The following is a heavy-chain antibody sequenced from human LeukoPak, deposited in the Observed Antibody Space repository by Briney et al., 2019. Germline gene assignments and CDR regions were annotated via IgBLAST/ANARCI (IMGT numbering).Heavy chain of an antibody. V-gene: IGHV1-18*01. CDR1: GYTFTSYG. Sequence: GASVKVSCKASGYTFTSYGISWVRQAPGQGLEWMGWISAYNGDTNYAQRLQGRVTMTTDTSTDTAYMELRSLRSDDTAVYYCARDIIKSITIFGVVTRKRRSGTFDFWGPGTLVTVSS. J-gene: IGHJ4*02. D-gene: IGHD3-3*01. CDR2: ISAYNGDT. CDR3: ARDIIKSITIFGVVTRKRRSGTFDF.